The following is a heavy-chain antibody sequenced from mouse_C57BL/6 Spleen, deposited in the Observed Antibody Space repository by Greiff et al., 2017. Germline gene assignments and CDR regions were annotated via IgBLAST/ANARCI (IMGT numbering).Heavy chain of an antibody. Sequence: QVQLQQPGAELVMPGASVKLSCKASGYTFTSYWMHWVKQRPGQGLEWIGEIDPSDSYTNYNQKFKGKSTLTVDKSSSTAYMQLSSLTSEDSAVYYCARGIYDGYYGYVDYWGQGTTLTVSS. D-gene: IGHD2-3*01. J-gene: IGHJ2*01. CDR2: IDPSDSYT. CDR1: GYTFTSYW. V-gene: IGHV1-69*01. CDR3: ARGIYDGYYGYVDY.